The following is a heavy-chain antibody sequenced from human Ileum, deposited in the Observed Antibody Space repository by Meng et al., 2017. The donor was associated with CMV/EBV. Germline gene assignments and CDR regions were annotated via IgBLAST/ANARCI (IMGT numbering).Heavy chain of an antibody. CDR1: GFTFNKYA. D-gene: IGHD2-21*01. CDR2: ISSDGSNK. Sequence: GESQKISCATSGFTFNKYAMSWVRQVPGKGLEWLSNISSDGSNKHYAESVKGRCTISRDNSKDTLYLDLSSLGGDDTAIYYCAKQSVVASIWAPYEHWGQGTQVTVSS. J-gene: IGHJ4*02. CDR3: AKQSVVASIWAPYEH. V-gene: IGHV3-23*03.